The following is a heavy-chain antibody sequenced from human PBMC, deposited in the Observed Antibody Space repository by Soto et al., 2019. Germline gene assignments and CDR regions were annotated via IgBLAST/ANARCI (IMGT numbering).Heavy chain of an antibody. D-gene: IGHD4-17*01. CDR2: IYTDGST. CDR1: GFTVSSNY. J-gene: IGHJ6*02. CDR3: ARDRGMATVNYYGMDV. Sequence: PGGSLRLSCAASGFTVSSNYMSWVRQAPGKGLEWVSVIYTDGSTYYSDSVKGRFTISRDISKNTVFLQTNSLRAEDTAVYYCARDRGMATVNYYGMDVWGQGTTVTVSS. V-gene: IGHV3-66*01.